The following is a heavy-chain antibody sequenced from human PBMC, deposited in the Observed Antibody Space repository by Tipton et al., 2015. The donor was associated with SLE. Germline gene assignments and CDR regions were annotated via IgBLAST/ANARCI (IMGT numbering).Heavy chain of an antibody. CDR3: AKDWGYSSNWHYAFDI. CDR1: GFTFSAYA. CDR2: ISHISGST. V-gene: IGHV3-23*01. Sequence: LSLTCAASGFTFSAYAVSWVRQATGKGLAWVSGISHISGSTYYADSVKGRFTISRDNSKNTVYLQMNSLRGEDTAIYYCAKDWGYSSNWHYAFDIWGQGTRVTVSS. J-gene: IGHJ3*02. D-gene: IGHD6-13*01.